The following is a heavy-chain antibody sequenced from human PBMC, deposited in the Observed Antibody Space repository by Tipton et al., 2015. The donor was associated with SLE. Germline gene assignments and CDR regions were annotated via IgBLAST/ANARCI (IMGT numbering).Heavy chain of an antibody. J-gene: IGHJ3*02. V-gene: IGHV4-39*07. D-gene: IGHD3-10*01. CDR3: ARGGGGGGNALDT. CDR1: GGSISSSGYY. Sequence: TLSLTCSVSGGSISSSGYYWGWIRQPPGKGLEWIGTIYYSGGTSYNPSLKSRVTISVDTSKNQFSLKLNSVTAGDTAVYYCARGGGGGGNALDTWGQGTMVTVSS. CDR2: IYYSGGT.